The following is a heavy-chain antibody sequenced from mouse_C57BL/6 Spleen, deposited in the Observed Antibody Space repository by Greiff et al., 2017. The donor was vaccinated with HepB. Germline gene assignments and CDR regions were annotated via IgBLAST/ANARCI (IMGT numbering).Heavy chain of an antibody. Sequence: QVQLQQPGAELVMPGASVKLSCKASGYTFTSYWMHWVKQRPGQGLEWIGEIDPSDSYTNYNQKFKGKSTLTVDKSSSTAYMQLSSLTSEDSAVYYCARSGYLSGVDYWGQGTTLTVSS. V-gene: IGHV1-69*01. J-gene: IGHJ2*01. CDR3: ARSGYLSGVDY. CDR1: GYTFTSYW. D-gene: IGHD3-1*01. CDR2: IDPSDSYT.